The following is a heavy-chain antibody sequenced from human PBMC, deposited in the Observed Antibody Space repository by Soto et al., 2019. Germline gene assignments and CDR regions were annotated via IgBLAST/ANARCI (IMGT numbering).Heavy chain of an antibody. Sequence: QITLKESGPTLVKPTQTLTLTCTFSGFSLSTGGVGVGWIRQPPGKALEWLGFIFWDDDKRYSPSLKSRLTITKDTSKNQVVLTITNMDPVATATYYCAHRSASQLELRNWGQGTLVTVSS. CDR3: AHRSASQLELRN. CDR2: IFWDDDK. D-gene: IGHD1-7*01. J-gene: IGHJ4*02. V-gene: IGHV2-5*02. CDR1: GFSLSTGGVG.